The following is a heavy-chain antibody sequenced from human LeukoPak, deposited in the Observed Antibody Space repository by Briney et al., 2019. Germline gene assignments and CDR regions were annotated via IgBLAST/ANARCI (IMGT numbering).Heavy chain of an antibody. D-gene: IGHD3-10*01. CDR1: GFTFSSYG. V-gene: IGHV3-23*01. Sequence: GGSLRLSCAASGFTFSSYGMSWVRQAPGKGLEWVSAISGSGGSTYYTDSVKGRFTISRDNSKNTLYLQMNSLRAEDTAVYYCARVIGVVRADYYFDYWGQGTLVAVSS. J-gene: IGHJ4*02. CDR2: ISGSGGST. CDR3: ARVIGVVRADYYFDY.